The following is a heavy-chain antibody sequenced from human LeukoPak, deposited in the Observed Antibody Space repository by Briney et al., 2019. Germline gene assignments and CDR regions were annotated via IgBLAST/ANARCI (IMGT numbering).Heavy chain of an antibody. Sequence: GGSLRLSCAASTFTFSNYLMNWVRQAPGKGMEWVATIKHDGSEKHYVDSVEGRFTISRDNAMNSLYLQMTSLRAEDTAVYYCARDRGLSGYDLCDYWGQGTLVTVSS. D-gene: IGHD5-12*01. CDR2: IKHDGSEK. CDR3: ARDRGLSGYDLCDY. V-gene: IGHV3-7*01. J-gene: IGHJ4*02. CDR1: TFTFSNYL.